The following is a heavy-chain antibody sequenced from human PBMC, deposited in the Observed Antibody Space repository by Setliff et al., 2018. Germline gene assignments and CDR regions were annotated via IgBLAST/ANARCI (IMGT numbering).Heavy chain of an antibody. D-gene: IGHD3-10*01. V-gene: IGHV4-4*08. Sequence: SETLSLTCGVAGGSMTDFFWHWIRQSPGKGLEWIGYIYTKGSINYNPSLRSRVTMSVDTSKNQFSLKLNSVTAADTAIYYCARTYYYASGRSGYYYYYYYMDVWGKGTTVTVSS. J-gene: IGHJ6*03. CDR3: ARTYYYASGRSGYYYYYYYMDV. CDR2: IYTKGSI. CDR1: GGSMTDFF.